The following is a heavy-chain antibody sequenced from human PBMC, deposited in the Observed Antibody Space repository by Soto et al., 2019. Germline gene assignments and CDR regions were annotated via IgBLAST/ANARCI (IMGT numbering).Heavy chain of an antibody. D-gene: IGHD6-13*01. CDR2: IKHDGSEK. CDR1: GFTFSSFW. CDR3: GRGPLVAASGNF. Sequence: GGSLRLSCAGSGFTFSSFWMAWVRQAPGKGLEWVANIKHDGSEKYYVDSVKGRFTISRDNAKNSLYLQMDSLRVEDTAVYYCGRGPLVAASGNFWGQGTLVTVSS. J-gene: IGHJ4*02. V-gene: IGHV3-7*01.